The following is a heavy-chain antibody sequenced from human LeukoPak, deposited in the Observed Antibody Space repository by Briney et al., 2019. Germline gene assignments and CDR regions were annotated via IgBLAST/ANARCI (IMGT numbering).Heavy chain of an antibody. Sequence: PGGSLRLSCVVSGLTFSSYSMSWVRQAPGKGLDWVSGISASGGDTWYPDSVKGRFTISRDNSKNTLFLQMSSLRVEETAMYYCAKDAAGPEYWGQGTLVTVSS. J-gene: IGHJ4*02. V-gene: IGHV3-23*01. CDR1: GLTFSSYS. CDR2: ISASGGDT. D-gene: IGHD6-13*01. CDR3: AKDAAGPEY.